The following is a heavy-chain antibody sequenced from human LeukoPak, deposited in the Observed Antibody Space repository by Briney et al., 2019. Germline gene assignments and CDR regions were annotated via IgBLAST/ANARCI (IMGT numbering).Heavy chain of an antibody. CDR2: IYSGGST. CDR1: GFTFSSYW. V-gene: IGHV3-53*01. Sequence: PGGSLRLSCAASGFTFSSYWMSWVRQAPGKGLEWVSVIYSGGSTYYADSVKGRFTISRDNSKNTLYLQMNSLRAEDTAVYYCATNDYFDYWGQGTLVTVSS. J-gene: IGHJ4*02. CDR3: ATNDYFDY.